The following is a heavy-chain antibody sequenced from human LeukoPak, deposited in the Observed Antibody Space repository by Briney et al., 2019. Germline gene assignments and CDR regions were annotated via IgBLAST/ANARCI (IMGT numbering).Heavy chain of an antibody. D-gene: IGHD3-3*01. CDR3: ARVGVTRFFVYYFDY. Sequence: PSETLSLICTVSGGSISSSSYYWGWIRQPPGTGLEWIGSIYYSGSTYYNPSRKSRVNISVDTSKSQFSLKLSSVTAADTAVYYCARVGVTRFFVYYFDYWGQGTLVTVSS. CDR2: IYYSGST. V-gene: IGHV4-39*07. J-gene: IGHJ4*02. CDR1: GGSISSSSYY.